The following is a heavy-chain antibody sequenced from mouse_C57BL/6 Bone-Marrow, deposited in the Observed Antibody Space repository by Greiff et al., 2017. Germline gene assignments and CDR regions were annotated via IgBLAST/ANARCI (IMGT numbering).Heavy chain of an antibody. D-gene: IGHD1-1*01. CDR3: TTVLLGC. Sequence: EVQLQQSGAELVRPGASVKLSCTASGFNIKDDYMHWVKQRPEQGLEWIGWIDPENGDTEYASKFQGKATITADTSSNTAYLQLSSLTSEATAVYYCTTVLLGCWGQGTSVTVSS. V-gene: IGHV14-4*01. CDR2: IDPENGDT. J-gene: IGHJ4*01. CDR1: GFNIKDDY.